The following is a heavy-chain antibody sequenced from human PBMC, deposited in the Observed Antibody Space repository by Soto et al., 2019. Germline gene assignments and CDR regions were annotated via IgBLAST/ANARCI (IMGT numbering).Heavy chain of an antibody. CDR1: GFTFSDYY. D-gene: IGHD3-22*01. CDR2: ISSSGSTI. V-gene: IGHV3-11*01. J-gene: IGHJ4*02. Sequence: GGSLRLSCAASGFTFSDYYMSWIRQDPGKVLEWDSYISSSGSTIYYADSVKGRFKISRDNAKNSLYLQMNSLRAEDTAVYYCARNLRYENSSYYYIFDYWGQGKLVTVSS. CDR3: ARNLRYENSSYYYIFDY.